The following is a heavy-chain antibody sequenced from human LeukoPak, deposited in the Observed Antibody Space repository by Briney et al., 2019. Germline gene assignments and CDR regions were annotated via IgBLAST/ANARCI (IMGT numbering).Heavy chain of an antibody. J-gene: IGHJ4*02. CDR1: GFTFSSYA. Sequence: PGGSLRLFCAASGFTFSSYAMSWVRQAPGKGLEWVSGISGSDDYTYYADSMKGRFTISRDNSKNTLYLQMNSLRAEDTAVYYCAKVAPLGYCYYWGQGTLVTVSS. D-gene: IGHD2-15*01. CDR3: AKVAPLGYCYY. V-gene: IGHV3-23*01. CDR2: ISGSDDYT.